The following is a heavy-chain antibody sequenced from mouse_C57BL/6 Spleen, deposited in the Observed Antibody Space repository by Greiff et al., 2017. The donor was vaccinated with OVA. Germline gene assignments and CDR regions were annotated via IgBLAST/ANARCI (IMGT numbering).Heavy chain of an antibody. CDR1: GYTFTDYN. CDR3: ARGPSYYGSSSFAY. V-gene: IGHV1-18*01. D-gene: IGHD1-1*01. Sequence: EVKLMESGPELVKPGASVKIPCKASGYTFTDYNMDWVKQSHGKSLEWIGDINPNNGGTIYNQKFKGKATLTVDKSSSTAYMELRSLTSEDTAVYYCARGPSYYGSSSFAYWGQGTLVTVSA. CDR2: INPNNGGT. J-gene: IGHJ3*01.